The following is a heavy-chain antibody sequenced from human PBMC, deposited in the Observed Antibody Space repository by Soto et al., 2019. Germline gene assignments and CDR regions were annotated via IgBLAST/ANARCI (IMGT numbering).Heavy chain of an antibody. CDR1: GGSISSYY. CDR2: IYYSGST. J-gene: IGHJ3*02. D-gene: IGHD2-15*01. CDR3: ARDSGGLYCSGGSCGSFDI. Sequence: PSETLSLTCTVSGGSISSYYWSWIRQPPGKGLEWIGYIYYSGSTNYNPSLKSRVTISVDTSKNQFSLKLSSVTAADTAVYYCARDSGGLYCSGGSCGSFDIWGQGTMVTVSS. V-gene: IGHV4-59*01.